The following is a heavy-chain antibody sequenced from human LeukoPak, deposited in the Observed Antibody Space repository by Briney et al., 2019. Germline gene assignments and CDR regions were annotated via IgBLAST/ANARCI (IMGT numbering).Heavy chain of an antibody. CDR2: INHSGST. CDR3: AKVVPAATNYYYYYGMDV. Sequence: SETLSLTCAVYGGSFSGYYWSWIRQPPGKGLEWIGEINHSGSTNYNPSLKSRVTISVDTSKNRFSLKLSSVTAADTAVYYCAKVVPAATNYYYYYGMDVWGKGTTVTVSS. J-gene: IGHJ6*04. CDR1: GGSFSGYY. V-gene: IGHV4-34*01. D-gene: IGHD2-2*01.